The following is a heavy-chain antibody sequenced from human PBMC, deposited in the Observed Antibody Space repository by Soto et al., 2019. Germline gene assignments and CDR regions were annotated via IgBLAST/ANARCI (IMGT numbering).Heavy chain of an antibody. CDR1: GGSISSYY. CDR2: IYYSGST. V-gene: IGHV4-59*01. CDR3: ASGRSCSGGSCLVRPNYYYYYMDV. D-gene: IGHD2-15*01. J-gene: IGHJ6*03. Sequence: QVQLQESGPGLVKPSETLSLTCTVSGGSISSYYWSWIRQPPGKGLEWIGYIYYSGSTNYNPSLKSRVTISVDTYKNKFCLQLSSVTAADTGVYYCASGRSCSGGSCLVRPNYYYYYMDVWGKGTTVTVSS.